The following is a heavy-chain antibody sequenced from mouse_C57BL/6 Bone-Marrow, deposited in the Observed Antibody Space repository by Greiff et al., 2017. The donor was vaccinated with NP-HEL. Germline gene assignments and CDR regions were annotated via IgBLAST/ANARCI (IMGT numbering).Heavy chain of an antibody. CDR2: INYDGSST. V-gene: IGHV5-16*01. CDR1: GFTFSDYY. J-gene: IGHJ1*03. Sequence: EVKLMESEGGLVQPGSSMKLSCTASGFTFSDYYMAWVRQVPEKGLEWVANINYDGSSTYYLDSLKSRFIISRDNAKNILYLQMSSLKSEDTATYYCARDRGLHWYFDVWGTGTTVTVSS. CDR3: ARDRGLHWYFDV. D-gene: IGHD2-2*01.